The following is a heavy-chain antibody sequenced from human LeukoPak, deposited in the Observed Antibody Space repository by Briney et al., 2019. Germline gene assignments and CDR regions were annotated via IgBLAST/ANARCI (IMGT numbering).Heavy chain of an antibody. CDR2: IYSGGST. J-gene: IGHJ4*02. Sequence: TGGSLRLSCAASGFTVSSNNMSWVRQAPGKGLEWVSVIYSGGSTYYADSVKGRFTISRDNSKNTLYLQMNSLRAEDTAVYYCARGRSECSGGSCYSGGFDYWGQGTLVTVSS. D-gene: IGHD2-15*01. CDR1: GFTVSSNN. V-gene: IGHV3-53*01. CDR3: ARGRSECSGGSCYSGGFDY.